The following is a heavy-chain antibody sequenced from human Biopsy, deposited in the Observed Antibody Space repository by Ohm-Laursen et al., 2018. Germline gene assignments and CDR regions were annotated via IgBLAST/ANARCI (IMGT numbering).Heavy chain of an antibody. J-gene: IGHJ6*02. V-gene: IGHV3-48*01. Sequence: SLRLSCAATGFRFSGYHMNWVRQAPGKGLQWLAYIKSDSTTIYYADSVKGRFTISRDNAKNSLFLQMNSLRAEDTAIYYCAREQLMVFGMDVWGQGTTVTVSS. CDR1: GFRFSGYH. D-gene: IGHD2-8*01. CDR2: IKSDSTTI. CDR3: AREQLMVFGMDV.